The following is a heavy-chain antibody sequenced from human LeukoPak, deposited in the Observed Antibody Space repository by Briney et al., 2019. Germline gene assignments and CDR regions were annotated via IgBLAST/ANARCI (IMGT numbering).Heavy chain of an antibody. Sequence: HTRGSLRLSCTASGFTFGDYAMSWVRQAPGKGLEWVGFIRSKAYGGTTEYAASVKGRFTISRDDSKSIAYLQMNSLKTEDTAVYYCTRENCSGGSCSNWFDLWGQGTLVTVSS. CDR3: TRENCSGGSCSNWFDL. J-gene: IGHJ5*02. D-gene: IGHD2-15*01. V-gene: IGHV3-49*04. CDR2: IRSKAYGGTT. CDR1: GFTFGDYA.